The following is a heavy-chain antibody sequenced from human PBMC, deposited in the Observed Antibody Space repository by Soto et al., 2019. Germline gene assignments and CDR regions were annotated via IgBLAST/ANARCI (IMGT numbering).Heavy chain of an antibody. CDR1: GASVNTGDYY. D-gene: IGHD1-7*01. J-gene: IGHJ1*01. V-gene: IGHV4-30-4*01. Sequence: VQLQGSGPGLVKPSQTLSLTCTVSGASVNTGDYYWSYIRQSPGKGPEWLGYIFYSGDTYYNPSLKSRATISLNTSRNQISLTLTSVTDADTAVYFCVGTGTTDEFWGQGTLVTVSS. CDR3: VGTGTTDEF. CDR2: IFYSGDT.